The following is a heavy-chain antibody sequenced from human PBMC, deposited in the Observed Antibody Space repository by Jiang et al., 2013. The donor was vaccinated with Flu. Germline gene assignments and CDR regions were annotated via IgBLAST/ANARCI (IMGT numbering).Heavy chain of an antibody. CDR3: ASETRVVVPRVFDI. Sequence: TLSLTCAVSGGSISSSNWWSWVRQPPGKGLEWIGEIYHSGSTNYNPSLKSRVTISVDTSKNQFSLKLSSVTAADTAVYYCASETRVVVPRVFDIWGQGTMVTVSS. D-gene: IGHD3-22*01. V-gene: IGHV4-4*02. CDR1: GGSISSSNW. J-gene: IGHJ3*02. CDR2: IYHSGST.